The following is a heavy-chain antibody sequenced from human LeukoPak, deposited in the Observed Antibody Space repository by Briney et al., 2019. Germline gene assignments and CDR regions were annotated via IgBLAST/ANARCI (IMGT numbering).Heavy chain of an antibody. CDR3: ARVRYDFWSGYYWCYFDY. V-gene: IGHV4-59*01. D-gene: IGHD3-3*01. CDR1: GGSISSYY. J-gene: IGHJ4*02. Sequence: PSETLSLTCTVSGGSISSYYWSWIRQPPGKGLEWIGYIYYSGSTNYNPSLKSRVTISVDTSKNQFSLKLSSVTAADTAVYYCARVRYDFWSGYYWCYFDYWGQGTLVTVSS. CDR2: IYYSGST.